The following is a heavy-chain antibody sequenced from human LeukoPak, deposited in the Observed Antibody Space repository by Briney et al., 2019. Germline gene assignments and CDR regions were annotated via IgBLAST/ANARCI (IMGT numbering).Heavy chain of an antibody. CDR1: EFTFSSYG. J-gene: IGHJ4*02. V-gene: IGHV3-33*01. CDR3: TTDRDQLLCFDY. CDR2: IWYGGSNK. D-gene: IGHD2-2*01. Sequence: GGSLRLSCVASEFTFSSYGMHWVRQAPGKGLEWVAVIWYGGSNKYYADSVKGRFTISRDNSKNTLYLQMNSLKTEDTAVYYCTTDRDQLLCFDYWGQGTLVTVSS.